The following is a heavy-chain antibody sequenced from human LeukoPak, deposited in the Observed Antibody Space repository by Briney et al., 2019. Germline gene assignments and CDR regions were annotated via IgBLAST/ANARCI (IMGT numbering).Heavy chain of an antibody. CDR2: INPNSGDT. CDR1: GYTFTGYY. Sequence: ASVKVSCKASGYTFTGYYLHWVRQAPGQGLEWMGWINPNSGDTNYAQKFQGRVTTTRDTSISTAYMELGRLRSDDTAVFYCARGDSSPYYYFDYWGQGTLVTVSS. V-gene: IGHV1-2*02. J-gene: IGHJ4*02. D-gene: IGHD3-22*01. CDR3: ARGDSSPYYYFDY.